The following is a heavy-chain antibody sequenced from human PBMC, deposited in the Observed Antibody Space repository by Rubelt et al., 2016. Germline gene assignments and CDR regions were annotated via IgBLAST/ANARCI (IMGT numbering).Heavy chain of an antibody. Sequence: EVQLLESGGGLVQPGGSLRISCAASGFTFSSYWMHWVRQVPGKGLEWVSRINIDGTTTNYADSVKGQFTISRDSAKNTLYLQMNSLRADDTAVYYCARDISFYGKSDDAFDIWGQGTMVTVSS. D-gene: IGHD2/OR15-2a*01. CDR3: ARDISFYGKSDDAFDI. CDR2: INIDGTTT. J-gene: IGHJ3*02. CDR1: GFTFSSYW. V-gene: IGHV3-74*01.